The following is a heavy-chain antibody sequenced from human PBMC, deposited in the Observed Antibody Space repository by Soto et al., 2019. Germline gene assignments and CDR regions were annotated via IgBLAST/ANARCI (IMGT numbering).Heavy chain of an antibody. Sequence: QVHLQESGPGLEAPSGTLSLTCTLSGGSVRAPDWWSWVRQSPDKGLEWIAEVHISGHSNYNPSLRSRVSVSIDSSKNQFYLNLNSVTAADTAIYYCARVPQGCSAHSCYFDPWGQGTQVTISS. J-gene: IGHJ5*01. D-gene: IGHD2-15*01. CDR3: ARVPQGCSAHSCYFDP. CDR2: VHISGHS. CDR1: GGSVRAPDW. V-gene: IGHV4-4*02.